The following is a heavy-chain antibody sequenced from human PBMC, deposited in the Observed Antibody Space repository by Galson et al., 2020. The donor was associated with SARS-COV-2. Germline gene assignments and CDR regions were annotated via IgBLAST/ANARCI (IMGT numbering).Heavy chain of an antibody. Sequence: KIGESLKIYCQGSGYSFTSYWIGWVRQMPGKSLECMGIIYPGDSDTRYSPSFQGQVTISADKSISTAYLQWSSLKASDTAMYYCARRGGGYCSGGSCYLGAFDIWGQGTMVTVSS. D-gene: IGHD2-15*01. J-gene: IGHJ3*02. CDR1: GYSFTSYW. CDR3: ARRGGGYCSGGSCYLGAFDI. CDR2: IYPGDSDT. V-gene: IGHV5-51*01.